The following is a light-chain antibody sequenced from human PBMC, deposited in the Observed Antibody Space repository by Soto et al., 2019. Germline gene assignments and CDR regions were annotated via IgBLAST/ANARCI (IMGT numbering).Light chain of an antibody. CDR2: EVS. V-gene: IGLV2-8*01. J-gene: IGLJ1*01. CDR3: SSYAGSNNYA. Sequence: QSALTQPPSASGSPGQSVTISCTGTSSDVGGYNYVSWYQQHPGKAPKLMIYEVSKRPSGVPDRFSGSKSGNTASLTVSGLEAEDEADYYSSSYAGSNNYAFGTGTKLTVL. CDR1: SSDVGGYNY.